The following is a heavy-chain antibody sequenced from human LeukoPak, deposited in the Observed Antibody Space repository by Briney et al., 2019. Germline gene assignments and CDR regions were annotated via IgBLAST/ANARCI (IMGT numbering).Heavy chain of an antibody. V-gene: IGHV3-48*02. J-gene: IGHJ4*02. CDR2: ISSSSSTI. D-gene: IGHD1-26*01. CDR3: ARDILYSRTYFDY. Sequence: GGSLRLSCADSGFTFSSSSMNLAAQAPGKGLEWVSYISSSSSTIYYADSVKGRFTISRDNAKHSLYLQMNSLRDEDTAVYFCARDILYSRTYFDYWGQGTLVTVSS. CDR1: GFTFSSSS.